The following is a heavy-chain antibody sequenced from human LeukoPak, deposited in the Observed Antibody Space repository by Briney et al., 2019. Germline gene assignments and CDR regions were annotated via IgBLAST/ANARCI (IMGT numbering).Heavy chain of an antibody. CDR2: INSDGSST. Sequence: GGSLRLSCAGSGFTFSNYWKHWVRQAPGKGLVWVSGINSDGSSTKYADSVKGRFTISRDNAKNTLYLQMDSLRDEDTAVYYCGLSMVRALSPDYWGQGTLVTVSS. D-gene: IGHD3-10*01. CDR1: GFTFSNYW. CDR3: GLSMVRALSPDY. V-gene: IGHV3-74*03. J-gene: IGHJ4*02.